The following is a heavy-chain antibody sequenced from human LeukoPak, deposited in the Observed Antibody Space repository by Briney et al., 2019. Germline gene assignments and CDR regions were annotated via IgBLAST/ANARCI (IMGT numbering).Heavy chain of an antibody. CDR1: GGSISSGGYY. CDR2: IYYSGST. J-gene: IGHJ4*02. D-gene: IGHD4-17*01. CDR3: ARDYGDYELDY. Sequence: SETLSLTCTVSGGSISSGGYYWSWIRQHPGKGLEWIGYIYYSGSTYYNPSLKSRVTISVDTSKNQFSLKLSSVTAADMAVYYCARDYGDYELDYWGQGTLVTVSS. V-gene: IGHV4-31*03.